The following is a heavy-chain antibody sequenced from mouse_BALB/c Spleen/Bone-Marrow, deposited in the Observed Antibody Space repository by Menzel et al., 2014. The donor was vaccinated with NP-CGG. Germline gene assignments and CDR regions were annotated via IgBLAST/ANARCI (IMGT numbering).Heavy chain of an antibody. D-gene: IGHD1-2*01. CDR3: ARLTYYGSSDY. CDR1: GFDFSRYW. V-gene: IGHV4-1*02. J-gene: IGHJ2*01. Sequence: EVKLMESGGGLVQPGGSLKLSYTASGFDFSRYWMSWVRQAPGKGLQWIGEINPESSTINYTPSLKDKFIISRDNAKNTLYLQMNKVRSEDTALYYCARLTYYGSSDYWGQGTTLTVSS. CDR2: INPESSTI.